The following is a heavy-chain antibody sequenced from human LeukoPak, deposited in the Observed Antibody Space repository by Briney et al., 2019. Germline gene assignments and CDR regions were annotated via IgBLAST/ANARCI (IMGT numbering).Heavy chain of an antibody. CDR2: ISPDGRNI. CDR3: VRDGGGTTPYDC. CDR1: GFTLSDYC. V-gene: IGHV3-74*01. D-gene: IGHD1-7*01. J-gene: IGHJ4*02. Sequence: GGSLRLSCAASGFTLSDYCMNWVRQAPGKGPVWASHISPDGRNIAYADSVKGRFTFSRDSAKNTLYLQMNSLRVGDTAVYYCVRDGGGTTPYDCWGQGTLVTVS.